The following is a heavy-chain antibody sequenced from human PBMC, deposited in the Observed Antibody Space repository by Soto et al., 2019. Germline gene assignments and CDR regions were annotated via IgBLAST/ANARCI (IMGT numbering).Heavy chain of an antibody. Sequence: EVQLVESGGGLVQPGGSLRLSCVVSGFTVSNNYMSWVRQAPGKGLEWVSVIYSGGSTSYINSVKGRFTISRDNSKNTVYLQMNSLRAEDTAVYYCARPDTVRGVSYWGQGTLVTGSS. D-gene: IGHD3-10*01. CDR1: GFTVSNNY. V-gene: IGHV3-66*01. CDR3: ARPDTVRGVSY. J-gene: IGHJ4*02. CDR2: IYSGGST.